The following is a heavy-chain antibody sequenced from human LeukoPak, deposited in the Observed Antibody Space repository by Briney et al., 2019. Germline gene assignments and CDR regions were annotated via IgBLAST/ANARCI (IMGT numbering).Heavy chain of an antibody. CDR3: ARGHTVTTSEYFQH. J-gene: IGHJ1*01. CDR1: GGTFSSYA. V-gene: IGHV1-69*04. Sequence: SVKVSCKASGGTFSSYAISWVRQAPGQGLEWMGRIIPILGIANYAQKFQGRVTITADKSTSTAYMELSSLRSEDTAVYYCARGHTVTTSEYFQHWGQGTLVTVSS. D-gene: IGHD4-17*01. CDR2: IIPILGIA.